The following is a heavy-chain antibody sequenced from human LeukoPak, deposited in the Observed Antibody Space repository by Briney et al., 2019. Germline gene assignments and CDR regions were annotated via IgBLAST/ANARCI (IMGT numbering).Heavy chain of an antibody. CDR1: GDSISSGTYY. V-gene: IGHV4-61*02. J-gene: IGHJ4*02. D-gene: IGHD5-24*01. CDR2: IYTSGST. Sequence: PSGTLSLTCTVSGDSISSGTYYWSWIRQPAGKGLEWIGRIYTSGSTNYNPSLKSRVTISVDTSKNQFSLKLSSVTAADTAVYYCARAKRWLPFDYWGQGTLVTVSS. CDR3: ARAKRWLPFDY.